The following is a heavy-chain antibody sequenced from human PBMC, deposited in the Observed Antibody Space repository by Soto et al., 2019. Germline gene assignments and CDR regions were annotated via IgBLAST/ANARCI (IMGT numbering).Heavy chain of an antibody. Sequence: QVQLMQSGAEVKKPGASVKVSCKASGDTFTDYYIHWVRQAPGQGLEWMGTVNPSGGHTTYAQHYLGRVPMTRDTSTSTLSRELTSRTSADTAIYYCAREGHVVVVTAALDYWGQGTLVTVSS. CDR3: AREGHVVVVTAALDY. J-gene: IGHJ4*02. CDR2: VNPSGGHT. D-gene: IGHD2-21*02. V-gene: IGHV1-46*01. CDR1: GDTFTDYY.